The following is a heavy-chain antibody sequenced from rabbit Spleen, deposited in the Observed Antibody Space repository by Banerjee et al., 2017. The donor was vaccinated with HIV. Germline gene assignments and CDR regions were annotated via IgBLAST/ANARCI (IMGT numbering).Heavy chain of an antibody. CDR1: GFDLSDYYY. D-gene: IGHD8-1*01. Sequence: QSLQESGGGLVKPGASLTLTCTASGFDLSDYYYMYWVRQAPGKGLEWIACIEGGSSAFSYFASWAKGRFTISKTSSTTVTLQMTSLTAADTATYFCARDSGSSFSSYGMDLWGPGTLVTVS. CDR3: ARDSGSSFSSYGMDL. CDR2: IEGGSSAFS. V-gene: IGHV1S40*01. J-gene: IGHJ6*01.